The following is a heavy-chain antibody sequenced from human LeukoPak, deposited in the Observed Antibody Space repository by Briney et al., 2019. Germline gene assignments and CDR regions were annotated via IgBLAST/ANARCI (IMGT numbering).Heavy chain of an antibody. V-gene: IGHV1-24*01. D-gene: IGHD3-3*01. Sequence: ASVKVSFKVSGYTLTELSMHWVRQAPGKGLEWMGGFDPGDGETIYAQKFQGRVTMTEDTSTDTAYMELSSLRSEDTAVYYCATARRYDFWGGYLFDPWGQGTLVTVSS. CDR1: GYTLTELS. CDR2: FDPGDGET. CDR3: ATARRYDFWGGYLFDP. J-gene: IGHJ5*02.